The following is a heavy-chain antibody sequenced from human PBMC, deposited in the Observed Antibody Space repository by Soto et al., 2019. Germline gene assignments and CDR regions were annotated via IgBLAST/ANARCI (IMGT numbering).Heavy chain of an antibody. D-gene: IGHD5-12*01. CDR3: ARAPRDGYNYVLP. CDR2: ISAYNGNT. J-gene: IGHJ4*02. V-gene: IGHV1-18*01. CDR1: GYTFTSYG. Sequence: QVQLVQSGAEVKKPGASVKVSCKASGYTFTSYGISWVRQVPGQELEWMGWISAYNGNTNYAQKFQGRVTMTTDTSTTTAYMELRSLRSDDTAVYYCARAPRDGYNYVLPWGQGTLVIVSS.